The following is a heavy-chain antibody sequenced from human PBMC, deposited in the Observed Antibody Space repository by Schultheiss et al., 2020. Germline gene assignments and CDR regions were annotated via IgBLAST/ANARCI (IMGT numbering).Heavy chain of an antibody. D-gene: IGHD4-17*01. V-gene: IGHV4-31*03. Sequence: SETLSLTCTVSGGSISSGGYYWSWIRQLPGKGLEWIGFIYYSGSTYYNPSLKGRVTISVDTSKNQFSLKLSSVTAADTAVYYCARADGDYVEWFDPWGQGTLVNGYS. CDR2: IYYSGST. CDR3: ARADGDYVEWFDP. CDR1: GGSISSGGYY. J-gene: IGHJ5*02.